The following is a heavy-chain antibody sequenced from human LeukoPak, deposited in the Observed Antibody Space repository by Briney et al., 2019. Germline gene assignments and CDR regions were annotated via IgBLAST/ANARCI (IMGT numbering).Heavy chain of an antibody. J-gene: IGHJ4*02. CDR3: AREAWDLTGRAPVI. Sequence: GGSLRLSCAASGFTFSSYGMHWVRQAPGKGLEWVATIRYDGSEKYYAEFVTGRFTVSRDNSKSTLHLEINSLRADDTAVYYCAREAWDLTGRAPVIWGQGTRVTVSS. CDR2: IRYDGSEK. CDR1: GFTFSSYG. D-gene: IGHD1-14*01. V-gene: IGHV3-30*02.